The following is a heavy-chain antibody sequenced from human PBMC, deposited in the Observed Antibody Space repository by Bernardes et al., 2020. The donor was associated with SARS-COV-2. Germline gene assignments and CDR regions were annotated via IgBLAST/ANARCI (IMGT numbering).Heavy chain of an antibody. CDR3: ARDAGIVVVPAAYYYYGMDV. V-gene: IGHV3-11*06. J-gene: IGHJ6*02. Sequence: LRLSCAASGFTFSDYYMSWIRQAPGKGLEWVSYISSSSSYTNYADSVKGRFTISRDNAKNSLYLQMNSLRAEDTAVYYCARDAGIVVVPAAYYYYGMDVWGQGTTVTVSS. D-gene: IGHD2-2*01. CDR1: GFTFSDYY. CDR2: ISSSSSYT.